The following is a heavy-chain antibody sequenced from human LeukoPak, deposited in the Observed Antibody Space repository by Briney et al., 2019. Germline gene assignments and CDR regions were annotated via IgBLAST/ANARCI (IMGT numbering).Heavy chain of an antibody. J-gene: IGHJ6*03. V-gene: IGHV1-18*01. CDR1: GYTFTSYG. D-gene: IGHD2-2*01. CDR2: ISAYNGNT. Sequence: ASVKVSCKASGYTFTSYGISWVRQAPGQELEWMGWISAYNGNTNYAQKLQGRVTMTTDTSTSTAYMELRSLRSDDTAVYYCANHPRTGYCSSISCFYMDVWGKGTTVTVSS. CDR3: ANHPRTGYCSSISCFYMDV.